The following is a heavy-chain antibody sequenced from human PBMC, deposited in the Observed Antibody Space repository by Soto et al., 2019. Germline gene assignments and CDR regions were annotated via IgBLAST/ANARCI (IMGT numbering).Heavy chain of an antibody. CDR2: ITWNGGNT. Sequence: PGGSLRLSCAASGLRFDDYNMHWVRQAPGKGLEWVSLITWNGGNTYYADSVKGRFTISRDGTTKSVSLRMTSLKREDTGLYYCARETLSYGSALDVWGQGTTVTVSS. D-gene: IGHD3-16*01. CDR1: GLRFDDYN. CDR3: ARETLSYGSALDV. J-gene: IGHJ6*02. V-gene: IGHV3-43*01.